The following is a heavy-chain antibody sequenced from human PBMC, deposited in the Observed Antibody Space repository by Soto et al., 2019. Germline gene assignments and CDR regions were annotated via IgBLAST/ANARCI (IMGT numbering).Heavy chain of an antibody. CDR3: TTDFFQLELRGGEEDYYYYYMDV. Sequence: GGPLRLSCAASGFTCSNAGMSWVRQAPGKGLEWVGRIKSKTDGGTTDYAAPVKGRFTISRDDSKNTLYLQMNSLKTEDTAVYYCTTDFFQLELRGGEEDYYYYYMDVWGKGTTVTVSS. D-gene: IGHD1-7*01. CDR2: IKSKTDGGTT. V-gene: IGHV3-15*01. J-gene: IGHJ6*03. CDR1: GFTCSNAG.